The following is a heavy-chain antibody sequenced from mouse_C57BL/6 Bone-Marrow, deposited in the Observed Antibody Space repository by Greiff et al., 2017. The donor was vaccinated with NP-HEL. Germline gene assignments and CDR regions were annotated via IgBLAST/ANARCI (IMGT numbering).Heavy chain of an antibody. Sequence: EVKLVESGPGLVKPSQSLSLTCSVTGYSITSGYYWNWIRRFPGNKLEWVGSISYDGSNNYSPSLKNRISITLDTSKNQFFLKLNSVTAEDTATYYCARAYGNYLDYWGQGTTLTVSS. V-gene: IGHV3-6*01. CDR3: ARAYGNYLDY. D-gene: IGHD2-10*02. J-gene: IGHJ2*01. CDR1: GYSITSGYY. CDR2: ISYDGSN.